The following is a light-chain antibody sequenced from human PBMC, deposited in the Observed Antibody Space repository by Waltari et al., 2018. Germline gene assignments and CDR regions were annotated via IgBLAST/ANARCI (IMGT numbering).Light chain of an antibody. CDR1: QSVLYSSNNKNH. Sequence: IVMTQSPDSLAVSLGERATINCKSSQSVLYSSNNKNHLAWYQKKAGQPPTLLIYWASNRASGVPDRFSGSGSGTDFTLTISSLQAEDVAVYYCQQYYATPPWTFGQGTKVEIK. J-gene: IGKJ1*01. V-gene: IGKV4-1*01. CDR3: QQYYATPPWT. CDR2: WAS.